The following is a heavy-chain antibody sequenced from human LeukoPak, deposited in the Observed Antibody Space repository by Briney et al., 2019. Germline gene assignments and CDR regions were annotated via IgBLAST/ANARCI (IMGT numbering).Heavy chain of an antibody. D-gene: IGHD1-7*01. CDR2: IHHSGST. CDR3: ARETIYYMDV. CDR1: GGSFSGYY. V-gene: IGHV4-34*01. J-gene: IGHJ6*03. Sequence: SETLSLTCAVYGGSFSGYYWSWIRQPPRKGLEGNGEIHHSGSTNYNPSLKSRFTISVDTSKNQFSLKLSSVTAADTAVYYCARETIYYMDVWGKGTTVTVSS.